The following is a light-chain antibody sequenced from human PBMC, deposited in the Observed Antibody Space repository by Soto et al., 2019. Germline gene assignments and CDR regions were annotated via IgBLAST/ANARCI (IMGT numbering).Light chain of an antibody. CDR2: KDS. V-gene: IGLV3-16*01. CDR3: LSADSSGTYRV. J-gene: IGLJ6*01. Sequence: SYELTQPPSVSVSLGQMARITCSGAALPKKYAYWYQQKPGQFPVLVIYKDSERPSGIPERFSGSSSGTIVTLTISGVQAEDEADYYCLSADSSGTYRVFGSGTQLTVL. CDR1: ALPKKY.